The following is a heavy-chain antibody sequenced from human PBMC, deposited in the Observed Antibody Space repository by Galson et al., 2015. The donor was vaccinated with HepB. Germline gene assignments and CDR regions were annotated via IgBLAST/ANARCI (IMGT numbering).Heavy chain of an antibody. Sequence: SLRLSCAASGFTFDDYGMSWVRQAPGKGLEWVSGINWNGGSTGYADSVKGRFTISRDNAKNSLYLQMNSLRAEDTAVYYCARVSGWMDYFDYWGQGTLVTVSS. CDR1: GFTFDDYG. D-gene: IGHD6-19*01. CDR2: INWNGGST. CDR3: ARVSGWMDYFDY. J-gene: IGHJ4*02. V-gene: IGHV3-20*04.